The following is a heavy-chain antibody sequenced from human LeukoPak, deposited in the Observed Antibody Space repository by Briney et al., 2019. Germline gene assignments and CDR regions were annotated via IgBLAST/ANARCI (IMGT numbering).Heavy chain of an antibody. Sequence: ASVKVSCKASGYTFTSYDINWVRQATGQGLEWMGWMNPYSGNTGYAQKFQGRVTITSNTSISTAYMELSNLTSEDTAVYYCARGQYTSTWYRGSRWFDPWGQGTLVTVSS. V-gene: IGHV1-8*03. CDR3: ARGQYTSTWYRGSRWFDP. J-gene: IGHJ5*02. CDR1: GYTFTSYD. CDR2: MNPYSGNT. D-gene: IGHD6-13*01.